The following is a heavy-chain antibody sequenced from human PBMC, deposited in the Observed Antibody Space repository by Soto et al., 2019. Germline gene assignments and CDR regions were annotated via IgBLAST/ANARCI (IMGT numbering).Heavy chain of an antibody. CDR3: AKERATTTAFGS. CDR2: ITDNGGST. CDR1: GFTFSRDG. D-gene: IGHD4-17*01. Sequence: GGSLRLSCAASGFTFSRDGMSWVRQAPGKGLEWVSLITDNGGSTYYADSVKGRFTISRDNTKNTLFLQMNSLRAEDTAVYCWAKERATTTAFGSWGQGALVTVSS. J-gene: IGHJ4*02. V-gene: IGHV3-23*01.